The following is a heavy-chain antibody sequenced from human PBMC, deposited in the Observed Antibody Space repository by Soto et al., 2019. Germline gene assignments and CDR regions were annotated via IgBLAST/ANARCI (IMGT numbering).Heavy chain of an antibody. J-gene: IGHJ4*02. CDR3: ARDPGYSYGYN. V-gene: IGHV1-3*01. D-gene: IGHD5-18*01. Sequence: EASVKVSCKASGYTFTNYGISWVRQAPGQRLEWMGWINAGNGNTKYSQKFQGRVTITRDTSASTAYMELSSLRSEDTAVYYCARDPGYSYGYNWGQGTLVTVSS. CDR2: INAGNGNT. CDR1: GYTFTNYG.